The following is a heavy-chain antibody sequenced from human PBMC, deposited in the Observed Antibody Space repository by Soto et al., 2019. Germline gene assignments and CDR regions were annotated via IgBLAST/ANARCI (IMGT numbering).Heavy chain of an antibody. D-gene: IGHD1-20*01. CDR2: ISYDGSNK. CDR1: GFTFSSYA. CDR3: ARGGFYNWNLPHAFDI. Sequence: GGSLRLSCAAPGFTFSSYAMHWVRQAPGKGLEWVAVISYDGSNKYYADSVKGRFTISRDNSKNTLYLQMNSLRAEDTAVYYCARGGFYNWNLPHAFDIWGQGTMVTVSS. V-gene: IGHV3-30-3*01. J-gene: IGHJ3*02.